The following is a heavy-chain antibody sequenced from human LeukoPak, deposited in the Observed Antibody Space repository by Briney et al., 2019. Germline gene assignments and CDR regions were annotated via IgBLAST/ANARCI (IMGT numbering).Heavy chain of an antibody. CDR1: GFSFSNYW. CDR3: TRSLDE. V-gene: IGHV3-7*02. D-gene: IGHD3-16*01. J-gene: IGHJ4*02. Sequence: GGSLRLPCAASGFSFSNYWMDWVRQAPGKGLEWVANIKQDGSEKKCLDSVKGRFTISRDNAQNSLYLQMNSLRVEDTAVYYCTRSLDEWGQGTLVTVSS. CDR2: IKQDGSEK.